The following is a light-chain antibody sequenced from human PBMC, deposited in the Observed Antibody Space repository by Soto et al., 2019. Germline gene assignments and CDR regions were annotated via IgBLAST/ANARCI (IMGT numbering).Light chain of an antibody. V-gene: IGKV3-11*01. J-gene: IGKJ4*01. Sequence: EIVLTQSPGTLSLSPWQRATLSCRASQSVSNYLAWYQQKPGQAPRLLIYDASNRATGIPARFSGSGSGTDFTLTITSLEPEDFAVYYCQQRSNWPLTFGGGTKVDIK. CDR1: QSVSNY. CDR2: DAS. CDR3: QQRSNWPLT.